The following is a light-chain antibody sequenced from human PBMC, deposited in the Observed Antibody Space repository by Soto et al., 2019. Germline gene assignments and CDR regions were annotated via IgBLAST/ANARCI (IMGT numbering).Light chain of an antibody. V-gene: IGLV2-18*01. J-gene: IGLJ1*01. CDR1: SSDVGSYNR. CDR2: EVT. Sequence: QSAPTQPPSVSGSPGQSVTISCTGTSSDVGSYNRVSWYQQPPGTAPKLMIYEVTNRPSGVPDRFSGSKSGNTASLTISGLQAEDEADYYCGLFASSSTYVFGTGTKLTVL. CDR3: GLFASSSTYV.